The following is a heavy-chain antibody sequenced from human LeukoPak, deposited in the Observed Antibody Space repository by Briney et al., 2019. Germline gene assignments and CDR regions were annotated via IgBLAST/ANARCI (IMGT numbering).Heavy chain of an antibody. CDR1: GFTFTNYA. D-gene: IGHD4/OR15-4a*01. J-gene: IGHJ6*04. CDR2: ISYNGGST. V-gene: IGHV3-23*01. Sequence: GGSLRLSCAASGFTFTNYAMSWVRQAPGKGLDWVSAISYNGGSTYYSDSVKGRFTISRDDSKNTVYLQMNSLRAEDTAVYYCAKPPNYGAYYYGMDVWGKGTTVTVSS. CDR3: AKPPNYGAYYYGMDV.